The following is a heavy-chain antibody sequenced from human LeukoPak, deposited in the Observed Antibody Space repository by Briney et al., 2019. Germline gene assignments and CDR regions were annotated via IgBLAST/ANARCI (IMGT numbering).Heavy chain of an antibody. CDR3: ASAAGAFDN. CDR1: GLTFSGYG. V-gene: IGHV3-33*01. CDR2: IRSDGANR. D-gene: IGHD6-13*01. J-gene: IGHJ3*02. Sequence: GMSLRLSCAASGLTFSGYGMHWVRQAPGKGLEWVAVIRSDGANRYYAESVRGRFSISRDNSKNTLYLQMIRLIIEDTAVYYSASAAGAFDNWGPGTLITVSS.